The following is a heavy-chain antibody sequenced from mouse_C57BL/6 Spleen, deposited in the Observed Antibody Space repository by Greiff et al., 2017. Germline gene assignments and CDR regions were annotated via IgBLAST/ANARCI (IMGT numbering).Heavy chain of an antibody. V-gene: IGHV14-4*01. CDR2: IDPENGDT. CDR3: TPIYYGNFWFAY. CDR1: GFNINDDY. J-gene: IGHJ3*01. Sequence: EVQLQQSGAELVRPGASVKLSCTASGFNINDDYMHWVKQRPEQGLEWIGWIDPENGDTEYASKFQGKATITADTSSNTAYLQLSSLTSEDTAVYYCTPIYYGNFWFAYWGQGTLVTVSA. D-gene: IGHD2-1*01.